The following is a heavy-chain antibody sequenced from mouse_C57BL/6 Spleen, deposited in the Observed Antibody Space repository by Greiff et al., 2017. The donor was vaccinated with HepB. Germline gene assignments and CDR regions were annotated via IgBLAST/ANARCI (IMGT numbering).Heavy chain of an antibody. D-gene: IGHD1-1*01. CDR1: GYAFTNYL. V-gene: IGHV1-54*01. Sequence: VQLQQSGAELVRPGTSVKVSCKASGYAFTNYLIEWVKQRPGQGLEWIGVINPGSGGTNYNEKFKGKATLTADKSSSTAYMQLSSLTSEDSAVYFCAREERGDYGRRYFDVWGTGTTVTVAS. CDR2: INPGSGGT. J-gene: IGHJ1*03. CDR3: AREERGDYGRRYFDV.